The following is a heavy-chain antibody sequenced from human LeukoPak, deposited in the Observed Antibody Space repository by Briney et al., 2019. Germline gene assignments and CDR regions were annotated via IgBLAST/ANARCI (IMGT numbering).Heavy chain of an antibody. D-gene: IGHD5-12*01. CDR2: IKQDGSEK. Sequence: PGGSLRLSCAASGFTVSSNYMSWVCQAPGKGLEWVANIKQDGSEKYYVDSVKGRFTISRDNAKNSLYLQMNSLRAEDTAVYYCARAEGYSGYEIFDYWGQGTLVTVSS. CDR1: GFTVSSNY. J-gene: IGHJ4*02. V-gene: IGHV3-7*01. CDR3: ARAEGYSGYEIFDY.